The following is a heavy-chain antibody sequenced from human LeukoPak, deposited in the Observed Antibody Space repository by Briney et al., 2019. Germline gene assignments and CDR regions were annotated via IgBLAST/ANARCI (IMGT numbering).Heavy chain of an antibody. D-gene: IGHD4-11*01. CDR2: TYHSGST. CDR3: ARRPSYSNYVGYYYYYMDV. J-gene: IGHJ6*03. V-gene: IGHV4-38-2*01. CDR1: GYSISSGYY. Sequence: SETLSLTCAVSGYSISSGYYWGWIRQPPGKGLEWIGSTYHSGSTYYNPSLKSRVTISVDTSKNQFSLKLSSVTAADTAVYYCARRPSYSNYVGYYYYYMDVWGKGTTVTVSS.